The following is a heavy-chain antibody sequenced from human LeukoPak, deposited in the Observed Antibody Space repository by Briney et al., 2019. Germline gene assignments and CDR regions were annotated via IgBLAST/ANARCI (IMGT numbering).Heavy chain of an antibody. V-gene: IGHV3-23*01. J-gene: IGHJ5*02. CDR1: GFTFSGYA. D-gene: IGHD6-6*01. CDR2: ISGSGGST. CDR3: AKDIAARPGYNWFDP. Sequence: GGSLRLSCAASGFTFSGYAMSWVRQAPGKGLEWVSAISGSGGSTYYADSVKGRFTVSRDNSKNTLYLQMNSLRAEDTAVYYCAKDIAARPGYNWFDPWGQGTLVTVSS.